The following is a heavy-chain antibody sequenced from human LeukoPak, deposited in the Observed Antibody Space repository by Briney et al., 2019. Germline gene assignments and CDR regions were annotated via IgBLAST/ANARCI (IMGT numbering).Heavy chain of an antibody. Sequence: GGSLRLSCAASGFTLSSNYMSWVRQAPGQGLEWVSVIYSGGSTSYADSVKGRFTISRDNSKNTLYLQMNSLRAEDTAVYYCARQTYDSSGYYDCWGQGTLVTVSS. D-gene: IGHD3-22*01. V-gene: IGHV3-53*01. J-gene: IGHJ4*02. CDR1: GFTLSSNY. CDR2: IYSGGST. CDR3: ARQTYDSSGYYDC.